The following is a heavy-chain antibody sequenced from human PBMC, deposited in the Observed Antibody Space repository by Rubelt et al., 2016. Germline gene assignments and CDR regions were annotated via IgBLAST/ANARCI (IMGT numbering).Heavy chain of an antibody. CDR2: ISYDGSNK. CDR3: AREYGQLRYFDWLPTYYFDY. J-gene: IGHJ4*02. D-gene: IGHD3-9*01. Sequence: ERRGVAVISYDGSNKYYADSVKGRFTISRDNSKNTLYLQMNSLRAEDTAVYYCAREYGQLRYFDWLPTYYFDYWGQGTLVTVSS. V-gene: IGHV3-30*01.